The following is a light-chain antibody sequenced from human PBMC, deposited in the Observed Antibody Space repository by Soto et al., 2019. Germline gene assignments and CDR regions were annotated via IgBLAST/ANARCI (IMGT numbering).Light chain of an antibody. V-gene: IGKV1-5*03. Sequence: DIQMTQSPSTLSASVGDRVAITCRASQSITTLLAWYQQKPGKAPKLLIYKASSVESGVPSTFSGSTSGTGTEFTLTIHSLQPDDFATYYCQQHYSAPWTFGQGTKVEI. J-gene: IGKJ1*01. CDR3: QQHYSAPWT. CDR2: KAS. CDR1: QSITTL.